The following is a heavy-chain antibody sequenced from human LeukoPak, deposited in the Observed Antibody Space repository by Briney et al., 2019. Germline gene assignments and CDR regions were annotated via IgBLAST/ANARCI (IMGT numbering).Heavy chain of an antibody. CDR2: IYPGDSDT. CDR1: GYSFTSYW. D-gene: IGHD6-6*01. J-gene: IGHJ4*02. CDR3: ARQKGAARPGYFDH. V-gene: IGHV5-51*01. Sequence: GESLKISCKVSGYSFTSYWIGWVRQMPGKGLGWMGIIYPGDSDTRYSPSFQGQVTISADKSISTAYLQWSSLRASDTAMYYCARQKGAARPGYFDHWGQGTLVTVSS.